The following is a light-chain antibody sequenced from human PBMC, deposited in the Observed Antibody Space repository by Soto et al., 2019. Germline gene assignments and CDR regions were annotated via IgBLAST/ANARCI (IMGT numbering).Light chain of an antibody. CDR3: CSYAGRYTWV. J-gene: IGLJ3*02. CDR1: NSDVGSYKY. V-gene: IGLV2-11*01. CDR2: DVT. Sequence: QSVLTQPRSVSGSPGQSVTISCTGTNSDVGSYKYVSWYQQHPGKAPKLMIYDVTKRPSGVPDRFSGSKSGNTASLTISGLQAEDESDYYCCSYAGRYTWVFGGGTQLTVL.